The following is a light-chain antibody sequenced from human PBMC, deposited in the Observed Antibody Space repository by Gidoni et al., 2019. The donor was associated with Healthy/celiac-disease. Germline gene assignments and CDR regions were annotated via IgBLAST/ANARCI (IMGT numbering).Light chain of an antibody. J-gene: IGKJ4*01. CDR3: QQYYSYPLT. CDR1: QGISYY. Sequence: AIRMTQSPSSLSASTGDRVTITCRASQGISYYLAWYQQKPGKAPKLLIYAASTLQSGVPSRFSGSGSGTDFTLTISCLQSEDFATYYCQQYYSYPLTFGGGTKVEIK. CDR2: AAS. V-gene: IGKV1-8*01.